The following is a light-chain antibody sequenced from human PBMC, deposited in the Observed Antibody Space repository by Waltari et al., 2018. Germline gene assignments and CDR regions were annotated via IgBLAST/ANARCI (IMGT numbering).Light chain of an antibody. V-gene: IGKV4-1*01. CDR1: QTVLYSSDNNNY. Sequence: DIVMTQSPDSLAVSLGERATINCKSSQTVLYSSDNNNYLAWYQQKLGQPPKRLIYWASTRAAGVHDRFSGSGSGTDFTLTISSLQAEDVAVYYCQQYYDTPRTFGQGTRVEIK. CDR2: WAS. J-gene: IGKJ1*01. CDR3: QQYYDTPRT.